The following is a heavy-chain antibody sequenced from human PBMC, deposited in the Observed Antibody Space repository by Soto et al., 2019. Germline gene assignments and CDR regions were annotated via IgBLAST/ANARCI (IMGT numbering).Heavy chain of an antibody. Sequence: GASVKVSCKASGYTLTSYGISWVRQAPGQGLEWMGWISAYNGNTNYAQKLQGRVTMTTDTSTSTAYMELRSLRSDDTAVYYCARVRIVGATNNWFDPWGQGTLVTVSS. V-gene: IGHV1-18*04. CDR1: GYTLTSYG. J-gene: IGHJ5*02. CDR3: ARVRIVGATNNWFDP. CDR2: ISAYNGNT. D-gene: IGHD1-26*01.